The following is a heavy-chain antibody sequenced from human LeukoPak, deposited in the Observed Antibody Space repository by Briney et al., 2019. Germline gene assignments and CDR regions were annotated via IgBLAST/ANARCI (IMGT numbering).Heavy chain of an antibody. CDR1: GGSISSSSYY. J-gene: IGHJ6*03. V-gene: IGHV4-39*07. Sequence: PSETLSLTCTVSGGSISSSSYYWGWIRQPPGKGLEWIGSIYYSGSTNYNPSLKSRVTISVDTSKNQFSLKLSSVTAADTAVYYCARGSLKYSGSYGPLYYYYYMDVWGKGTTVTVSS. CDR2: IYYSGST. D-gene: IGHD1-26*01. CDR3: ARGSLKYSGSYGPLYYYYYMDV.